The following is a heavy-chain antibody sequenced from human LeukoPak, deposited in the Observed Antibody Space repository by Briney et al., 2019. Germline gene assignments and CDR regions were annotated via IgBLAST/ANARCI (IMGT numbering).Heavy chain of an antibody. CDR3: ARAGGGYRLEADY. J-gene: IGHJ4*02. Sequence: GGSLRLSCAASGFTFSSYAMHWVRQAPGKGLEWVAVISYDGSNKYYADSVKGRFTISRDNAKNSLYLQMNSLRAEDTAVYYCARAGGGYRLEADYWGQGTLVTVSS. CDR1: GFTFSSYA. D-gene: IGHD3-16*02. V-gene: IGHV3-30*04. CDR2: ISYDGSNK.